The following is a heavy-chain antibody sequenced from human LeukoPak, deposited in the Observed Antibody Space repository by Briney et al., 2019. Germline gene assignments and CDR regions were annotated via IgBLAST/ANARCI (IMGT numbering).Heavy chain of an antibody. CDR3: ASPGHTAVYGDYAGAFDY. J-gene: IGHJ4*02. V-gene: IGHV5-51*01. D-gene: IGHD4-17*01. Sequence: GESLKISCKGSGYSFTSYWIGWVRLMPGKGLEWMGIIYPGDSDTRYSPSFQGQVTISADKSISTAYLQWSSLKASDTAMYYCASPGHTAVYGDYAGAFDYWGQGTLVTVSS. CDR2: IYPGDSDT. CDR1: GYSFTSYW.